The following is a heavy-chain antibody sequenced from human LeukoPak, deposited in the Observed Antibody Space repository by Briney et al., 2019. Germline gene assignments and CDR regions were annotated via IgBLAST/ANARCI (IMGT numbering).Heavy chain of an antibody. V-gene: IGHV3-23*01. J-gene: IGHJ4*02. CDR2: ISSSGGST. CDR3: ARRGPNSSPI. D-gene: IGHD6-13*01. Sequence: PGGSLRLSCAASGFTFRSYAMSLVRQAPGKGLEWVSAISSSGGSTYYADSVKGRFTISRDNSKNTLYLQMNSLRAEDTAVCYCARRGPNSSPIWGQGTLVTVAS. CDR1: GFTFRSYA.